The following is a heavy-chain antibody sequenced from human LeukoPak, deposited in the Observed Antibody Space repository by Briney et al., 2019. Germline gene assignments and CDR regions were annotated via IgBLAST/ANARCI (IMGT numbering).Heavy chain of an antibody. D-gene: IGHD5-18*01. CDR2: IRYDGSNK. J-gene: IGHJ4*02. CDR1: GFTFSSYG. Sequence: PGGSLRLSCAASGFTFSSYGMHWVRQAPGKGLEWVAFIRYDGSNKYYADSVKGRFTISRDNSKNTLYLQMNSLRAEDTAVYYCAKGGAHSGYSYGYDLRAQIDYWGQGTLVTVSS. CDR3: AKGGAHSGYSYGYDLRAQIDY. V-gene: IGHV3-30*02.